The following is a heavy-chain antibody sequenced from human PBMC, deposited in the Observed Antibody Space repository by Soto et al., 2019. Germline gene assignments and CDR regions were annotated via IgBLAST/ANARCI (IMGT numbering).Heavy chain of an antibody. Sequence: GGSLRLSCAAFGFTFSNSGMSWVRQAPGKGLEWISYFSNSGSSIYYADSVKGRFTISRDNAKNSLYLQMNSLRDEDTAVYYCARDAPPLAYYYDPNWFDPWGQGTLVTVSS. J-gene: IGHJ5*02. CDR3: ARDAPPLAYYYDPNWFDP. D-gene: IGHD3-22*01. CDR2: FSNSGSSI. CDR1: GFTFSNSG. V-gene: IGHV3-48*02.